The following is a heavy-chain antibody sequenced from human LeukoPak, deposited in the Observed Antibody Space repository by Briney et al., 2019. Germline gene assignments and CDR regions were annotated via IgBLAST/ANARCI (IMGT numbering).Heavy chain of an antibody. CDR3: ARVAWLATYYFDY. CDR1: GLTVSSNY. D-gene: IGHD6-19*01. CDR2: IYSGGST. V-gene: IGHV3-53*01. J-gene: IGHJ4*02. Sequence: GGSLRLSCAASGLTVSSNYMSWVRQAPGKGLEWVSVIYSGGSTYYADSVKGRFTISRDNSKNTLYLQMNSLRAEDTAVYYCARVAWLATYYFDYWGQGTLVTVSS.